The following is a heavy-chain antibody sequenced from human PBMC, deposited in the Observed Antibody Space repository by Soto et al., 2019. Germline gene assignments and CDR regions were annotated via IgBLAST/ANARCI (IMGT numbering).Heavy chain of an antibody. CDR3: VRDLRNTAMLYPWLDP. Sequence: SETLSLTCTVSGASVSTGAYYWGWVRQRPGKGLEWVGYIYESGYTYYNTSLKSRLTISLDRSNNQFSLGLTYVTAADTAVYYCVRDLRNTAMLYPWLDPWGKGTRVT. V-gene: IGHV4-31*03. D-gene: IGHD5-18*01. CDR1: GASVSTGAYY. J-gene: IGHJ5*02. CDR2: IYESGYT.